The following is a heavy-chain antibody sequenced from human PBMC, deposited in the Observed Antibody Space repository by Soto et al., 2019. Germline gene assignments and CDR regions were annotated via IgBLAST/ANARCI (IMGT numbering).Heavy chain of an antibody. CDR1: GDSVSSPYY. CDR3: ARSAGWYAVHS. J-gene: IGHJ4*02. CDR2: VFHTGTT. D-gene: IGHD6-19*01. V-gene: IGHV4-4*02. Sequence: QVQLQESGPGLVKPSGTLSLTCAVSGDSVSSPYYWCWVRQPPGKGLEWIGEVFHTGTTSYNPSLRSRVTISMDKSNNQFPLDLISVTAADTAVYYCARSAGWYAVHSWGPGTLVIVSS.